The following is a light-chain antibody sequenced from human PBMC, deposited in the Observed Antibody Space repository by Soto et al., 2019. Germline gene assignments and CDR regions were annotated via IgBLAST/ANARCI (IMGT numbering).Light chain of an antibody. V-gene: IGLV1-40*01. J-gene: IGLJ1*01. CDR3: QSYDSSRSGGYV. Sequence: QLVLTQPPSVSGAPGQRVTISCTGSSSNIGAGYDVHWYQQLPGTAPKLLIYGNSNRPSGVPDRFSGSKSGTSASLAITGLQAEDEADYYCQSYDSSRSGGYVFGTGTQLTVL. CDR1: SSNIGAGYD. CDR2: GNS.